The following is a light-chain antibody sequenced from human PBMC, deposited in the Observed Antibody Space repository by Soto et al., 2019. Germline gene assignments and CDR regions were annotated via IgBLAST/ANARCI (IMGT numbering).Light chain of an antibody. V-gene: IGLV1-44*01. CDR3: QSYDISLSGYV. CDR1: SSNIGINT. CDR2: LNN. J-gene: IGLJ1*01. Sequence: QSVLTQPPSASGTPGQRVTISCSGGSSNIGINTVNWYQQLPGAVPRLVIYLNNNRPSGVPDRISGSKSGTSASLAITGLQAEDEADYYCQSYDISLSGYVFGTGTKVTVL.